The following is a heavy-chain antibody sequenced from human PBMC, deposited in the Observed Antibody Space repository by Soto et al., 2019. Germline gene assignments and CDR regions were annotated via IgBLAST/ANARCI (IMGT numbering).Heavy chain of an antibody. Sequence: GGSLRLSCAASGFTFRSYGMHWVRQAPGKGLEWVAVIWYDGSNKYYADSVKGRFTISRDNSKNTPYLQMNSLRAEDTAVYYCARDSSGWAMDVWGQGTTVTVSS. D-gene: IGHD6-19*01. J-gene: IGHJ6*02. CDR2: IWYDGSNK. CDR1: GFTFRSYG. CDR3: ARDSSGWAMDV. V-gene: IGHV3-33*01.